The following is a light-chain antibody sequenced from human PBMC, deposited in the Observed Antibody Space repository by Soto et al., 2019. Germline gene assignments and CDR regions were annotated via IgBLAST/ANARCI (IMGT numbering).Light chain of an antibody. V-gene: IGLV3-21*02. CDR3: QVWDSSSDLV. J-gene: IGLJ2*01. Sequence: SYELTQPPSVSVAPGQTARITCGGNNIGSKSVHWYQQKPGQAPVLVVYDDSDRPSGIPERFSGSNSGNTATLTISMVEAGDEADYYCQVWDSSSDLVFGGGTQLTVL. CDR2: DDS. CDR1: NIGSKS.